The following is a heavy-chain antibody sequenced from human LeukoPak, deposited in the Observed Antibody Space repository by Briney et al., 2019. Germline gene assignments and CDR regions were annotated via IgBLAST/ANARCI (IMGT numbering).Heavy chain of an antibody. V-gene: IGHV3-48*03. J-gene: IGHJ4*02. Sequence: PGGSLRLSCAASGFTFSSYEMNWVRQAPGKGLEGVSYISSSGGTIYYADSVKGRFTISRDNAKNSLYLQMNSLRAEDTAVYYCARGAWSYYFDYWGQGTLVTVSS. CDR3: ARGAWSYYFDY. CDR2: ISSSGGTI. CDR1: GFTFSSYE. D-gene: IGHD1-26*01.